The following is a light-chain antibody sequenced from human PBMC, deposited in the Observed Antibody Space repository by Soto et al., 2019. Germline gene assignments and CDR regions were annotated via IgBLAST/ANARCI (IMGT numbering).Light chain of an antibody. V-gene: IGKV3-15*01. CDR3: QQYDKWPYT. CDR1: XIXXXN. Sequence: ENVLTQSPAXLXVSPGEXXXXXXRTSXIXXXNLAWYQQKPGQAPRLLIYGAFIRAPGFPVRFRGTGSGSEFTLTISSLQSEDGALYYCQQYDKWPYTFGQGTNLEIK. CDR2: GAF. J-gene: IGKJ2*01.